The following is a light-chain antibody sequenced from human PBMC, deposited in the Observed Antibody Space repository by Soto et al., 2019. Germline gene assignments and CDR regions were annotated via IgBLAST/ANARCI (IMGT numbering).Light chain of an antibody. CDR1: QSLVNGIGNTY. CDR3: MQSSHWPYT. CDR2: KVS. V-gene: IGKV2-30*01. Sequence: DVVMTQSPPSLPVSLGQAASISCRSSQSLVNGIGNTYLSWLHQRPGQSPRRLIYKVSSRDSGVPDRFSGSGSGTDFTLKISRVEAEDVGVYYCMQSSHWPYTFGQGTKVDIK. J-gene: IGKJ2*01.